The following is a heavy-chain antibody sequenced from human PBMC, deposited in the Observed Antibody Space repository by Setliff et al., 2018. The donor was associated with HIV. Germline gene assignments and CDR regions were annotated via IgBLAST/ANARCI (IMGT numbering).Heavy chain of an antibody. CDR2: ISSYNGYT. J-gene: IGHJ4*02. CDR3: ARVSRSGWFFDW. CDR1: GYNFSSNG. D-gene: IGHD6-19*01. V-gene: IGHV1-18*01. Sequence: ASVKVSCKASGYNFSSNGISWVRQAPGQGLEWMGWISSYNGYTKYAQKVQDRVTMTKDTSTSTAYMELRSLRSDDTAVYYCARVSRSGWFFDWWGQGSRVTVS.